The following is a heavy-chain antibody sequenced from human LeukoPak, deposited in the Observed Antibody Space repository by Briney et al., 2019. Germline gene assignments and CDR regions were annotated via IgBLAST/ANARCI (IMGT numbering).Heavy chain of an antibody. CDR1: GFTFSTYW. CDR3: ARRAVAASVPFDY. J-gene: IGHJ4*02. V-gene: IGHV3-7*01. Sequence: PGGPMRLSCAASGFTFSTYWMSWVRQAPGKGLEWVANIKQDGCEKYYVDSVKGRFTISRDNAKNSLYLQMNSLRAEDTAVYYCARRAVAASVPFDYWGQGTLVTVSS. CDR2: IKQDGCEK. D-gene: IGHD6-19*01.